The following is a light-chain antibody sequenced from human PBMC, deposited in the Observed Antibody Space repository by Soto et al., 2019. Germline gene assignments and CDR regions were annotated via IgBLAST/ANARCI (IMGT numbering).Light chain of an antibody. J-gene: IGKJ3*01. CDR3: QQYSKWPLY. Sequence: EMLMTQSPATLSVSPGERATLSCRARQSVSTNVAWDQQKPGQAPRLLIYGASSRATGIPARFSGSGSGTECTLTISSLQSEDFAVYYCQQYSKWPLYFGYANKVD. CDR1: QSVSTN. CDR2: GAS. V-gene: IGKV3-15*01.